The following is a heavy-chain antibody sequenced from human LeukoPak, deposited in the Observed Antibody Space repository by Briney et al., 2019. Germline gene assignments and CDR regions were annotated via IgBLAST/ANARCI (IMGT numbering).Heavy chain of an antibody. CDR3: ARDLAVGGYCSSTSCYAGDY. CDR1: GGSISSGDYY. Sequence: ASETLSLTCTVSGGSISSGDYYWSWIRQPPGKGLEWIGYIYYSGSTYYNPSLKSRVTISVDTSKNQFSLKLSSVTAADTAVYYCARDLAVGGYCSSTSCYAGDYWGQGTLVTVSS. V-gene: IGHV4-30-4*01. J-gene: IGHJ4*02. CDR2: IYYSGST. D-gene: IGHD2-2*01.